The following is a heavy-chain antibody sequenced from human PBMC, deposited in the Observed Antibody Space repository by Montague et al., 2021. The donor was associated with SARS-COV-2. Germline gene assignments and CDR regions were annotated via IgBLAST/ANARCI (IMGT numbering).Heavy chain of an antibody. Sequence: SETLSLTCAVYGGSFSGYYWSWIRQPPGKGLEWIGEINHSGSTNYNPSLKSRVTISVDTSKNQFSLELCSVTAADTAVYYCARALPVTTFFYSYYGMDVWGQGTTVTVSS. CDR3: ARALPVTTFFYSYYGMDV. J-gene: IGHJ6*02. CDR2: INHSGST. V-gene: IGHV4-34*01. CDR1: GGSFSGYY. D-gene: IGHD4-17*01.